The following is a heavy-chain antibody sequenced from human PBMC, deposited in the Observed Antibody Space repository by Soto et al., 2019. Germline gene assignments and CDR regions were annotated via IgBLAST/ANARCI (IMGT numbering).Heavy chain of an antibody. CDR2: IKQDGSET. CDR1: GFTFSSYW. Sequence: EVQLVESGGGLVQPGGSLRLSCGASGFTFSSYWMNWVRQAPGKGLEWVANIKQDGSETSYVDSVKGRFTISRDNAKNSQYLQMNSLRAEDTAVYYCARVDDSAWYTRDYWGQGTLVTVSS. V-gene: IGHV3-7*01. D-gene: IGHD6-19*01. CDR3: ARVDDSAWYTRDY. J-gene: IGHJ4*02.